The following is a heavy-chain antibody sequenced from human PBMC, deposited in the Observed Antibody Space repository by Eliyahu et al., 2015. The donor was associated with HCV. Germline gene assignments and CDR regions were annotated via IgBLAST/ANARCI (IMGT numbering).Heavy chain of an antibody. CDR2: IKSKTDGGTT. D-gene: IGHD3-10*01. Sequence: EVQLVESGGGLVKPGGSLXLSCAASGFTFXKAWMSWVRXAPGKGLEGIGRIKSKTDGGTTDYAAPVKGRFTISRDDSKSTLYLQMNSLKTEDTAVYYCTTGAPGGFDYYLDVWGQGTTVTVSS. J-gene: IGHJ6*03. CDR1: GFTFXKAW. CDR3: TTGAPGGFDYYLDV. V-gene: IGHV3-15*01.